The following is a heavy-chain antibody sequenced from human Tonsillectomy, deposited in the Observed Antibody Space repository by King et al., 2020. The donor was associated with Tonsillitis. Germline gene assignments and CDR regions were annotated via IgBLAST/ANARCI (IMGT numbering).Heavy chain of an antibody. D-gene: IGHD3-10*01. J-gene: IGHJ4*02. CDR3: AGAPMLRGVITHFDY. CDR1: GFTFSSYS. V-gene: IGHV3-48*01. Sequence: VQLVESGGGLVQPGGSLRLSCAASGFTFSSYSMNWVRQAPGKGLEWVSYIDSRSYTIYYADSLKGRFTISRDNAKSSLYLQMSSLRAEDTAVYYCAGAPMLRGVITHFDYWGQGILVTVSS. CDR2: IDSRSYTI.